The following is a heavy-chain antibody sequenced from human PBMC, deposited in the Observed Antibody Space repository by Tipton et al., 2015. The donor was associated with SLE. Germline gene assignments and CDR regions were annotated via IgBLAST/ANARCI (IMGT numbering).Heavy chain of an antibody. CDR2: LYSGGSP. CDR3: ARGRYYFDY. V-gene: IGHV4-59*01. CDR1: GGSISSDY. J-gene: IGHJ4*02. Sequence: LRLSCTVSGGSISSDYWSWIRQPPGKGLEWIGDLYSGGSPNYNPSLKSRVTMSVDTSKNHFSLKVNSVTAADTAVYYCARGRYYFDYWGQGTLVTVSS.